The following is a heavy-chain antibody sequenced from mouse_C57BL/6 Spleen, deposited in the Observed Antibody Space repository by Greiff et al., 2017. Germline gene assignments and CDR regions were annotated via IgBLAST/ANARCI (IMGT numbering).Heavy chain of an antibody. J-gene: IGHJ2*01. CDR2: INPNNGGT. V-gene: IGHV1-26*01. CDR3: ASSLFDY. CDR1: GYTFTDYY. Sequence: VQLQQSGPELVKPGASVKISCKASGYTFTDYYMNWVKQSHGKSLEWIGDINPNNGGTSYNQKFKGKATLTVDKSSSTAYMGLRSLTSDDSAVYYCASSLFDYWGQGTTLTVSS.